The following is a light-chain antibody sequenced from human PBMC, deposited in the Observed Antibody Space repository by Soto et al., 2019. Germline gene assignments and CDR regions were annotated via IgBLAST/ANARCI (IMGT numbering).Light chain of an antibody. CDR1: QSVGSN. Sequence: EIEMTQSPATLSVSPGERATLSCRASQSVGSNLAWYQPKPGQAPRLLIFGASSWATGTPARFSGSGSGTKFTLVISSLQSEDCAVYYCQQYNDWAPWTYGHGTKVEIK. V-gene: IGKV3-15*01. CDR3: QQYNDWAPWT. J-gene: IGKJ1*01. CDR2: GAS.